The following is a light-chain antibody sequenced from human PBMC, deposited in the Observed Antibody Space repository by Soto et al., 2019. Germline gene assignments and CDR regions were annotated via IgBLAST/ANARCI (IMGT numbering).Light chain of an antibody. J-gene: IGLJ1*01. Sequence: QSVLTQPPSASGTPGQRVTISCSGSSSNIGSNYVYWYQQLPGTAPKLLIYRNNQRPSGVPGRFSGSKSGTSASLAISGLRSEDEADYYCAAWDDSLSYVFGTGTKLTVL. CDR2: RNN. CDR1: SSNIGSNY. V-gene: IGLV1-47*01. CDR3: AAWDDSLSYV.